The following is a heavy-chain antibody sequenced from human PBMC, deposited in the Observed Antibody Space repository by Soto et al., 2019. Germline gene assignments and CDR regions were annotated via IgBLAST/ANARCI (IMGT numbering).Heavy chain of an antibody. D-gene: IGHD4-17*01. V-gene: IGHV1-8*02. CDR3: ARTLYGDNVDY. CDR2: MNPNNGNT. Sequence: GSSVKVSCTPSDYTFSNYGIHWVRQAPGQGLEWMGSMNPNNGNTGYAQKFQGRVTMTRNTSISTAYMELSSLRSEDTAVYYCARTLYGDNVDYWGQGTLVTVSS. J-gene: IGHJ4*02. CDR1: DYTFSNYG.